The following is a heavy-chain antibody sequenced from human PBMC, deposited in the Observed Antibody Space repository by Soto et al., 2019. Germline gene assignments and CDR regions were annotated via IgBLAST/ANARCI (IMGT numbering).Heavy chain of an antibody. V-gene: IGHV1-69*13. CDR2: IIPIFGTA. J-gene: IGHJ4*02. D-gene: IGHD6-13*01. CDR3: ASTAGRGQVILDY. Sequence: SVKVSCKAYGGTFSSYAISWVRQAPGQGLEWMGGIIPIFGTANYAQKFQGRVTITADESTSTAYMELSSLRSEDTAVYYCASTAGRGQVILDYWGQGTLVTVSS. CDR1: GGTFSSYA.